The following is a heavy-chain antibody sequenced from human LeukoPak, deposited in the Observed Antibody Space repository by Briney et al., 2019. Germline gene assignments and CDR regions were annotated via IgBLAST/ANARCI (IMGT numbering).Heavy chain of an antibody. V-gene: IGHV2-5*04. D-gene: IGHD2-2*01. CDR1: GFSLSSRGVG. CDR2: ISWNDDK. CDR3: VHQIYVRERDQYYMDV. J-gene: IGHJ6*03. Sequence: ESGPTLVKPTQTLTLTCTFSGFSLSSRGVGVGWIRQPPGKALECLAVISWNDDKRYKPSLKSRFSITKDTSKNQVVLTMTNMDPVDTGTYYCVHQIYVRERDQYYMDVWGKGTTATVSS.